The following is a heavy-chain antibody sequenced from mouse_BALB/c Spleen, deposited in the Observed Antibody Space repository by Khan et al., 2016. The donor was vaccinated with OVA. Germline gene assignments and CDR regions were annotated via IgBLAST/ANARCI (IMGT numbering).Heavy chain of an antibody. D-gene: IGHD2-14*01. Sequence: QVQLKQSGTELARPGASVKMSCKASGYTFANYAMPWVKQRPGQGLEWIGYINPSTGYTNYNPNFSDQATLTTDRSSNTAYLQLSSLTSDDSAVYECGRNPITTYDFDYWGQGTPLTVSS. J-gene: IGHJ2*01. CDR1: GYTFANYA. CDR2: INPSTGYT. V-gene: IGHV1-4*01. CDR3: GRNPITTYDFDY.